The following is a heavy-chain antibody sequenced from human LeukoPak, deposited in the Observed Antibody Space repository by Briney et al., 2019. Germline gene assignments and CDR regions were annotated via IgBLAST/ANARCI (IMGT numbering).Heavy chain of an antibody. CDR2: IIPILGIA. V-gene: IGHV1-69*04. D-gene: IGHD5-12*01. Sequence: SVKASCKASGGTFSSYAISWVRQAPGQGLEWMGRIIPILGIANYAQKFQGRVTITADKSTSTAYMELSSLRSEDTAVYYCARDLKRDGYNHWGQGTLVTVSS. J-gene: IGHJ4*02. CDR3: ARDLKRDGYNH. CDR1: GGTFSSYA.